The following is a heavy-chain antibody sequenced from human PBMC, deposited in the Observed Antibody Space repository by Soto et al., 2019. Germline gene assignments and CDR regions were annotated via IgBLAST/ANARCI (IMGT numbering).Heavy chain of an antibody. D-gene: IGHD2-21*01. Sequence: GGSLRLSCAASGFIFGNHGMTWVRQAPGRALEWVSTINANAIDTHYADSVKGRFTISRDNSKSTLDLQMNSLRAEDTAIYYCVSCVPAHFYFWGPGTVVTVS. V-gene: IGHV3-23*01. CDR2: INANAIDT. CDR3: VSCVPAHFYF. CDR1: GFIFGNHG. J-gene: IGHJ4*02.